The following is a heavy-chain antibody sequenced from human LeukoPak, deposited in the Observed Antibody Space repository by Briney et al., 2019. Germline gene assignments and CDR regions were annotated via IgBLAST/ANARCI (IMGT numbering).Heavy chain of an antibody. Sequence: GRSLRLSCAASGFTFSSYAMHWVRQAPGKGLEWVAVIWYDGSNKYYADSVKGRFTISSNNSKKTLYLQMNSLRAEDTAVYYCARDSRGYGDYVGALYYFDYWGQGTLVTVSS. CDR3: ARDSRGYGDYVGALYYFDY. V-gene: IGHV3-33*01. J-gene: IGHJ4*02. D-gene: IGHD4-17*01. CDR1: GFTFSSYA. CDR2: IWYDGSNK.